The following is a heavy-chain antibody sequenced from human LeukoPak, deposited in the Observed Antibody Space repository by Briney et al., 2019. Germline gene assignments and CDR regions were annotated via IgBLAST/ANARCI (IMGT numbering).Heavy chain of an antibody. D-gene: IGHD6-19*01. Sequence: PGGSLRLSCAASGFTFSSYGMHWVRQAPGKGLEWVAVILSDGSKEFYTDSVKGRFSISRDNSNNSLYLQMNSLRPDDTAVYSCARKVGKYSGWYNYWGQGTLVTVSS. CDR3: ARKVGKYSGWYNY. V-gene: IGHV3-30*19. CDR2: ILSDGSKE. CDR1: GFTFSSYG. J-gene: IGHJ4*02.